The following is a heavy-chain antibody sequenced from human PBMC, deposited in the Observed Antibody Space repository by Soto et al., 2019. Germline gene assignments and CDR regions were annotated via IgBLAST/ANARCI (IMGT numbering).Heavy chain of an antibody. Sequence: GGSLRLSCAASGFTFSSYGMNWVRQAPGKGLEWVSAISGSGGSTFYADSVKGRFTISRDNSKNTLYLQMNSLRAEDTAVYYCAKDLYFGEDRLTFSFDYWGQGTLVTVSS. J-gene: IGHJ4*02. CDR3: AKDLYFGEDRLTFSFDY. CDR2: ISGSGGST. V-gene: IGHV3-23*01. D-gene: IGHD3-10*01. CDR1: GFTFSSYG.